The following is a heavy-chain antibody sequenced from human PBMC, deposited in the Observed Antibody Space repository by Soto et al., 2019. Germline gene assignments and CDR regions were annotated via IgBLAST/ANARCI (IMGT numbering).Heavy chain of an antibody. Sequence: SETLSLTCTVSGGSISSGGYSWSWIRQHPGKGLEWIGYIYYSGSTYYNPSLKSRVTISVDTSKNQFSLKLSSVTAADTAVYYCARNYYDSSGYYRVFDYWGQGTLVTVSS. J-gene: IGHJ4*02. D-gene: IGHD3-22*01. V-gene: IGHV4-31*03. CDR3: ARNYYDSSGYYRVFDY. CDR1: GGSISSGGYS. CDR2: IYYSGST.